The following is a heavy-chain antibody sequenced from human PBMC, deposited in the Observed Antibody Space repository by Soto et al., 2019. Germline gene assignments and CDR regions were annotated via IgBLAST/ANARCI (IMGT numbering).Heavy chain of an antibody. D-gene: IGHD3-3*01. CDR1: GGSISSSSYY. V-gene: IGHV4-39*01. CDR3: ARHIPGLDDFWSGYSDY. J-gene: IGHJ4*02. CDR2: IYYSGST. Sequence: PSETLSLTCTVSGGSISSSSYYWGWIRQPPGKGLEWIGSIYYSGSTYYNPSLKSRVTISVDTSKNQFSLKLSSVTAADTAVYYCARHIPGLDDFWSGYSDYWGQGTLVTVSS.